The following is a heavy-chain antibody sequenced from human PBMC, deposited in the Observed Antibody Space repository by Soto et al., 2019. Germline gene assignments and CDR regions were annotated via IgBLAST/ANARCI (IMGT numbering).Heavy chain of an antibody. CDR1: GFTLSSYA. V-gene: IGHV3-23*01. D-gene: IGHD3-16*01. CDR3: ATDVGGGSFGALWSFAY. Sequence: GSLRRSCAASGFTLSSYAMSCVRHHQGKGLARVSGISGSGTGTPYADSVKGRFTISSDNPKNMLYLQMSSLQVEDTAVYYCATDVGGGSFGALWSFAYWSQGPLGTVSS. J-gene: IGHJ4*02. CDR2: ISGSGTGT.